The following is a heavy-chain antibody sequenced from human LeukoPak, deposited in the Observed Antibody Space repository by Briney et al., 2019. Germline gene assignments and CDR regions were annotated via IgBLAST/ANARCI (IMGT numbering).Heavy chain of an antibody. CDR1: GGTFSSYA. CDR3: ARGPITFGGVSYYYMDV. CDR2: IIPIFGTA. Sequence: SVKVSCKASGGTFSSYAISWVRQAPGQGLEWMGGIIPIFGTANYAQKFQGRVTITADKSTSTAYMELSSLRSEDTAVYYCARGPITFGGVSYYYMDVWGKGTTVTVSS. D-gene: IGHD3-16*01. J-gene: IGHJ6*03. V-gene: IGHV1-69*06.